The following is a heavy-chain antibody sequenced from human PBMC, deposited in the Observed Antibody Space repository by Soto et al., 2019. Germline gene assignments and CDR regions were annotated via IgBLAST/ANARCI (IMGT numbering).Heavy chain of an antibody. V-gene: IGHV3-30-3*01. Sequence: GGSLRLSCAASGFTFSSYAMHWVRQAPGKGLEWVAVISYDGSNKYYADSVKGRFTISRDNSKNTLYLQMNSLRAEDTSVYYCARGSGWGRFDYWGQGTLVTVSS. CDR1: GFTFSSYA. D-gene: IGHD3-16*01. J-gene: IGHJ4*02. CDR3: ARGSGWGRFDY. CDR2: ISYDGSNK.